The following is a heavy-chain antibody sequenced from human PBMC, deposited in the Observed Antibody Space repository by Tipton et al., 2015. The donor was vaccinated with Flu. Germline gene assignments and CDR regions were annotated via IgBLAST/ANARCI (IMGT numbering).Heavy chain of an antibody. D-gene: IGHD4-11*01. CDR3: ATRDYSNYVSDPKSWFDP. J-gene: IGHJ5*02. CDR1: GDSISSDYY. CDR2: VSRTGST. Sequence: TLSLTCAVSGDSISSDYYWGWIRQFPGKGLEWIGTVSRTGSTIYNPSLKSRVTLSMDTSKKQFFLVMKSVTATDMAVYYVATRDYSNYVSDPKSWFDPWGQGNLVAVSS. V-gene: IGHV4-38-2*01.